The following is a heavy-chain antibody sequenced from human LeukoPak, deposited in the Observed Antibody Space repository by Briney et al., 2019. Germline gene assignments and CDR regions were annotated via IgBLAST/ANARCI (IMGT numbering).Heavy chain of an antibody. CDR2: IYYSGST. J-gene: IGHJ4*02. D-gene: IGHD2-21*01. CDR1: GGSFSGYY. Sequence: SETLSLTCAVYGGSFSGYYWSWIRQPPGKGLEWIGYIYYSGSTNYNPSLKSRVTISIDTSKNQFSLKLSSVTAADTAIYYCARFIFGADSRHDYWGQGSLVTVSS. CDR3: ARFIFGADSRHDY. V-gene: IGHV4-59*01.